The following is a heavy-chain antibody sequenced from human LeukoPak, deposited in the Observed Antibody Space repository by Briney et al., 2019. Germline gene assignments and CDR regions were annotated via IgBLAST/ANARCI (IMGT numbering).Heavy chain of an antibody. D-gene: IGHD6-13*01. Sequence: PGGSLRLSCAASGFTFSRYVMSWVRQAPGKGLEWVSAISGSGTSTYYADSVKGRFTISRDNSKNTLYLQMNSLSAEDTAVYYCAKVPTSSSWYEFDYWGQGTLVTVSS. V-gene: IGHV3-23*01. J-gene: IGHJ4*02. CDR3: AKVPTSSSWYEFDY. CDR1: GFTFSRYV. CDR2: ISGSGTST.